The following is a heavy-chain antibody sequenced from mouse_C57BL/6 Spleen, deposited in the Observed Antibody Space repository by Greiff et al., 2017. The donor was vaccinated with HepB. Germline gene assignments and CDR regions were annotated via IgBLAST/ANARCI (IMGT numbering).Heavy chain of an antibody. CDR1: GFTFSSYG. CDR2: ISSGGSYT. D-gene: IGHD1-1*01. CDR3: ARHGVFITTVVDYFDY. Sequence: EVQLVESGGDLVKPGGSLKLSCAASGFTFSSYGMSWVRQTPDKRLEWVATISSGGSYTYYPDSVKGRFTISRANAKNTLYLQMSSLKSEDTAMYYCARHGVFITTVVDYFDYWGQGTTLTVSS. V-gene: IGHV5-6*01. J-gene: IGHJ2*01.